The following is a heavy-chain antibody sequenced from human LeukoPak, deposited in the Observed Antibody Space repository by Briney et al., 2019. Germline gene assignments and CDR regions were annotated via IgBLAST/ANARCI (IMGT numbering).Heavy chain of an antibody. J-gene: IGHJ4*02. D-gene: IGHD3-22*01. CDR1: GYTFTSYG. Sequence: APVKVSCKASGYTFTSYGISWVRQAPGQGLEWMGWISAYNGNTNYAQKLQGRVTMTTDTSTSTAYMELRSLRSDDTAVYYCARVLYYDSSGYYSYYFDYWGQGTLVTVSS. V-gene: IGHV1-18*01. CDR2: ISAYNGNT. CDR3: ARVLYYDSSGYYSYYFDY.